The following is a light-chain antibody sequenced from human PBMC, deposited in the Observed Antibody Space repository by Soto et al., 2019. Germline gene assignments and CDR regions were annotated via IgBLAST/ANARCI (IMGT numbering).Light chain of an antibody. CDR1: HDISSA. CDR2: KAS. CDR3: QHYNSYSEA. Sequence: DIQLTQSPSFLSASVGDRVTSTCRASHDISSALAWYQQKPGKAPKLLIYKASTLKSGVPSRFSGSGSGTEFTLTISSLQPDDFATYYCQHYNSYSEAFGQGTKVDIK. V-gene: IGKV1-5*03. J-gene: IGKJ1*01.